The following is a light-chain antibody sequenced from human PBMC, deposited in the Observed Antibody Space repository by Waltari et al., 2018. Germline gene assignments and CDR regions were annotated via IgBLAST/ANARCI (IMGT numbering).Light chain of an antibody. V-gene: IGLV1-51*01. J-gene: IGLJ3*02. CDR2: YND. CDR3: GTWDNSLSAGV. CDR1: SSTIGINF. Sequence: QSVLTHPPSVSAAPGQKVTISCSGSSSTIGINFVSWYKHLPGTAPKLLIYYNDQRPSGIPDRFSGSKSGTSATLGITGLQTGDEADYYCGTWDNSLSAGVIGGGTKLTVL.